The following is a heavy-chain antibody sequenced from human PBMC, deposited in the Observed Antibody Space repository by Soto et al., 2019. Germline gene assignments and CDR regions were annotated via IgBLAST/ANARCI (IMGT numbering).Heavy chain of an antibody. D-gene: IGHD3-22*01. Sequence: ASVKVSCKASGGTFSIYAISGVLQSPVQWLDWMGCISAYNGNTNYAQKLQGRVTMTTDTSTSTAYMELRSLRSDDTAVYYCAAGRVYDSSGYPPPSTHAFDIWGQGTMVTVSS. CDR2: ISAYNGNT. J-gene: IGHJ3*02. CDR3: AAGRVYDSSGYPPPSTHAFDI. CDR1: GGTFSIYA. V-gene: IGHV1-18*01.